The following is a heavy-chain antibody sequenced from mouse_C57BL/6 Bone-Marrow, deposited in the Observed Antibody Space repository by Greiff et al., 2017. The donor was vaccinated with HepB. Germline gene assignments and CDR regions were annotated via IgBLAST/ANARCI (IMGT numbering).Heavy chain of an antibody. V-gene: IGHV1-64*01. Sequence: QVQLQQPGAELVKPGASVKLSCKASGYTFTSYWMHWVKQRPGQGLEWIGMIHPNSGSTNYNEKFKSKATLTVDKSSSTAYMQLSSLTSEDSAVYYCARQSNYEDYAMDYWGQGTSVTVSS. CDR3: ARQSNYEDYAMDY. D-gene: IGHD2-5*01. CDR1: GYTFTSYW. CDR2: IHPNSGST. J-gene: IGHJ4*01.